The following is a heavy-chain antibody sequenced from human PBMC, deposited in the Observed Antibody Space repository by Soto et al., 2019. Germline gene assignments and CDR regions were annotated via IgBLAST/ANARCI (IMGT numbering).Heavy chain of an antibody. V-gene: IGHV4-31*03. CDR1: SGSISSGGYY. CDR2: IYYSGST. CDR3: ARGFQDIVVVPAATRFDY. J-gene: IGHJ4*02. D-gene: IGHD2-2*01. Sequence: SETLSLTCTVSSGSISSGGYYWSWIRQHPGKGLEWIGYIYYSGSTYYNPSLKSRVTISVDTSKNQFSLKLSSVTAADTAVYYCARGFQDIVVVPAATRFDYWGQGTLVTVSS.